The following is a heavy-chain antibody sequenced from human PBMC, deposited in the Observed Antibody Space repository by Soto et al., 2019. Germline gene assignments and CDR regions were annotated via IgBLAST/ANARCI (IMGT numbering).Heavy chain of an antibody. D-gene: IGHD5-18*01. CDR1: GFTFSSYA. V-gene: IGHV3-30-3*01. Sequence: PGGSLRLSCAASGFTFSSYAMHWVRQAPGKGLEWVAVISYDGSNKYYADSVKGRFTISRDNSKNTLYLQMNSLRAEDTAVYYCARVDGSYGFDYYFDYWGQGTLVTVSS. CDR2: ISYDGSNK. J-gene: IGHJ4*02. CDR3: ARVDGSYGFDYYFDY.